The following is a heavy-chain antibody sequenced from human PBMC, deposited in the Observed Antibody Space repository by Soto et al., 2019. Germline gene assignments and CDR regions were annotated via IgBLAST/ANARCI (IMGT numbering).Heavy chain of an antibody. CDR2: ISGSGGST. CDR3: AKDSYYDSSGYYYAYYYYGMDV. Sequence: GGSLRLSCAASGFTFSSYAMSWVRQASGKGLEWVSAISGSGGSTYYADSVKGGFTISRDNSKVTLYLQMNSLRAEDTAVYYCAKDSYYDSSGYYYAYYYYGMDVWGQGTTVTVSS. D-gene: IGHD3-22*01. J-gene: IGHJ6*02. CDR1: GFTFSSYA. V-gene: IGHV3-23*01.